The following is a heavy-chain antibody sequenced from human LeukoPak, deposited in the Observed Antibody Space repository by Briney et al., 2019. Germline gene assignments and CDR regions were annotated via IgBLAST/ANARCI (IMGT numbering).Heavy chain of an antibody. J-gene: IGHJ4*02. CDR3: AKDKVAAGRYYFDY. CDR1: GFTFSSYN. CDR2: ISGSGGST. D-gene: IGHD6-25*01. Sequence: GGSLRLSCAASGFTFSSYNMNWVRQAPGKGLEWVSAISGSGGSTYYADSVKGRFTISRDNSKNTLYLQMNSLRAEDTAVYYCAKDKVAAGRYYFDYWGQGTLVTVSS. V-gene: IGHV3-23*01.